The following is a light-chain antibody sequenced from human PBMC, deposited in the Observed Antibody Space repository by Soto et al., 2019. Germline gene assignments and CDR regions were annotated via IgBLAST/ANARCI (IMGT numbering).Light chain of an antibody. CDR2: RAS. V-gene: IGKV4-1*01. J-gene: IGKJ4*01. CDR1: QSLLFKSTNKIQ. Sequence: DSLMTPSPYSLSVSLGERATINCKSSQSLLFKSTNKIQLAWYQQKPGQPPKVLIYRASTRTSGVPDRFSGSGSGTDFNLTISSLQAEDAAVYYCQQHYSIPLTFGGGTKVDIK. CDR3: QQHYSIPLT.